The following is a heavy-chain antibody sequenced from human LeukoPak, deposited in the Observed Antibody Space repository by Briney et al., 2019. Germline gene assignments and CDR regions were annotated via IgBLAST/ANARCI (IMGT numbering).Heavy chain of an antibody. CDR3: AKGYYYHMDV. CDR1: GFTFSSYG. J-gene: IGHJ6*02. Sequence: GGSLRLSCAASGFTFSSYGMHWVRQAPGKGLEWVAVISYDGSNKYYAGSVKGRFTISRDNSKNTLYLQMDSLRAEDTAVYYCAKGYYYHMDVWGQGTTVTVSS. CDR2: ISYDGSNK. V-gene: IGHV3-30*18.